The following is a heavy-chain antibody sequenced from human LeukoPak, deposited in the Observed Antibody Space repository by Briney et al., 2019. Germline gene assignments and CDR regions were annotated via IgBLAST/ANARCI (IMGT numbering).Heavy chain of an antibody. V-gene: IGHV3-9*01. D-gene: IGHD4-23*01. CDR1: GFTFDAFA. J-gene: IGHJ6*02. CDR3: AKDTGGNGAYFYAMDV. Sequence: GGSLRLSCAASGFTFDAFAMHWIRQAPGKGLEWVSAINWNSDTKAYADSVKGRFTISRDRARNSLYLQMDSLRPEDTALYYCAKDTGGNGAYFYAMDVWGQGTSVTVSS. CDR2: INWNSDTK.